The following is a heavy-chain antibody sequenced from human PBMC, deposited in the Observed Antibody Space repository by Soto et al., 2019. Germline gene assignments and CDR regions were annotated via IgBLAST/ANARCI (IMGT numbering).Heavy chain of an antibody. CDR3: ANYGDRPGDS. Sequence: QVQLVESGGGVVQPGRSLRLSCAASGFTFSSYAMHWVRQAPGKGLEWVAVISYDGSNKYYADSVKGRFTISRDNSKNTLYLQMNSLRAEDTAVYYCANYGDRPGDSWGQGTLVTVSS. V-gene: IGHV3-30-3*01. CDR1: GFTFSSYA. CDR2: ISYDGSNK. J-gene: IGHJ4*02. D-gene: IGHD4-17*01.